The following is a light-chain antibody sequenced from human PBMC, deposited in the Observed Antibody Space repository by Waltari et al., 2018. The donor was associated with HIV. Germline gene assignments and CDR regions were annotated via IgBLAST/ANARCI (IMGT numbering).Light chain of an antibody. CDR3: ASWDDTFNGPV. CDR1: NSNIGTYS. J-gene: IGLJ3*02. Sequence: QSVLTQSPSASATPGQTVTISCAGGNSNIGTYSVNWYQHLPGTAPKTLLYVCNQRPSGVPARLSGSVSGTSASLTSTGLKPADEVYYYCASWDDTFNGPVCGGGTKLTVL. CDR2: VCN. V-gene: IGLV1-44*01.